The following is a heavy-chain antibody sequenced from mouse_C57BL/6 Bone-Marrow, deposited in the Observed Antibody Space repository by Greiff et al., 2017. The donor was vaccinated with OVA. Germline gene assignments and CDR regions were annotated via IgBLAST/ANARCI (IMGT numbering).Heavy chain of an antibody. Sequence: VHLVESGAELARPGASVKMSCKASGYTFTSYTMHWVKQRPGQGLEWIGYINPSSGYTKYNQKFKDKATLTADKSSSTAYMQLSSLTSEDSAVYYCARSTMVTTVDYWGQGTTLTVSS. CDR3: ARSTMVTTVDY. CDR2: INPSSGYT. D-gene: IGHD2-2*01. V-gene: IGHV1-4*01. J-gene: IGHJ2*01. CDR1: GYTFTSYT.